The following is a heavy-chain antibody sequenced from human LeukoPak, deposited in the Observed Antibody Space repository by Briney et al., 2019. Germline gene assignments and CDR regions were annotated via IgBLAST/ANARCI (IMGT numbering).Heavy chain of an antibody. D-gene: IGHD3-9*01. J-gene: IGHJ4*02. Sequence: PGGSLRLSCAASGFTVSSNYMSWVRQAPGKGLEWVSVIYSGGSTYYADSVKGRFTISRDNSKNTLYLQMNSLRAEDTAVYYCARSTVSENYDILTGYSIYFDYWGQGTLVTVSS. CDR1: GFTVSSNY. CDR2: IYSGGST. V-gene: IGHV3-53*01. CDR3: ARSTVSENYDILTGYSIYFDY.